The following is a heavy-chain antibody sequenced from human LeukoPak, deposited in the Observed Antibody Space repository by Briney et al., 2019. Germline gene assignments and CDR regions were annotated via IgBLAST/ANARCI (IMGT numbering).Heavy chain of an antibody. J-gene: IGHJ3*02. CDR2: IIPIFGTA. Sequence: SVKVSCKASGGTFSSYAISWVRQAPGQGLEWMGGIIPIFGTANYAQKFQGRVTITADESTSTAYMELSSLRSEDTAVYYCARVLTDDDAFDIWGQGTMVTVSS. V-gene: IGHV1-69*13. D-gene: IGHD7-27*01. CDR1: GGTFSSYA. CDR3: ARVLTDDDAFDI.